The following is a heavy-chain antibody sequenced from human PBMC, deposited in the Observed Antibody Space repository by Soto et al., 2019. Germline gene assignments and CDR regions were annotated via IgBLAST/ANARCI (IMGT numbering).Heavy chain of an antibody. CDR2: ISSSGYFM. D-gene: IGHD6-6*01. CDR1: GFNFSDYS. V-gene: IGHV3-21*01. J-gene: IGHJ4*02. Sequence: EVQLVESGGGLVKPGGSLRLSCAASGFNFSDYSMNWVRKAPGKGLEWVSSISSSGYFMHYADSVRCRFIISKDSANNSRYLQMHSLRAEESAVYYGARGEYSSSSVLDYWGQGTLVTVSS. CDR3: ARGEYSSSSVLDY.